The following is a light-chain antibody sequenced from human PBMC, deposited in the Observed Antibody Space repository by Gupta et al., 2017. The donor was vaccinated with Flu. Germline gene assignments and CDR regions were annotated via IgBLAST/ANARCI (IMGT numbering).Light chain of an antibody. CDR2: DVS. J-gene: IGKJ4*01. CDR3: QQGVIVPLT. Sequence: DIQMTQSPSSLSASVGDRVTITCRASQSVSGYVNWYQQRPGKAPKLLISDVSNLQSGVPSKFSGSGSGTDFTLTISKLQADDSATYYCQQGVIVPLTFGRGTKVDIK. CDR1: QSVSGY. V-gene: IGKV1-39*01.